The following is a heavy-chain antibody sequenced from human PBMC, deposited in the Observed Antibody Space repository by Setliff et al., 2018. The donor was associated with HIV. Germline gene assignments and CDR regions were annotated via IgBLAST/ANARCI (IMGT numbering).Heavy chain of an antibody. J-gene: IGHJ6*02. CDR2: FDPEDGET. V-gene: IGHV1-24*01. Sequence: ASVKVSCKVSGYTLTELSRHWVRQAPGKGLEWMGGFDPEDGETIYAQKFQGRVTITRDTSASTAYMELSSLRSEDTAVYYCARDRLLYWYSSGWPYYYYGMDVWGQGTTVTVSS. CDR3: ARDRLLYWYSSGWPYYYYGMDV. D-gene: IGHD6-19*01. CDR1: GYTLTELS.